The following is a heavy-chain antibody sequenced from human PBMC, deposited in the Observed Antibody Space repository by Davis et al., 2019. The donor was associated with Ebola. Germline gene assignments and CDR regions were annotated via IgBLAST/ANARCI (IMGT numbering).Heavy chain of an antibody. J-gene: IGHJ3*02. CDR3: AKLQHDYGDYGDAFDI. V-gene: IGHV3-23*01. CDR1: GFTFSSYA. Sequence: GGSLRLSCAASGFTFSSYAMSWVRQAPGKGLEWVSAISGSGGSTYYADSVKGRFTISRDNPKNTLYLQMNSLRAEDTAVYYCAKLQHDYGDYGDAFDIWGQGTMVTVSS. D-gene: IGHD4-17*01. CDR2: ISGSGGST.